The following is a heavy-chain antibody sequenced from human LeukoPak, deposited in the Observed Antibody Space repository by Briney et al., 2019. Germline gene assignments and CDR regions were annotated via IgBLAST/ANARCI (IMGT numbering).Heavy chain of an antibody. J-gene: IGHJ4*02. V-gene: IGHV3-20*04. CDR3: ARATVAGVFGYFDY. D-gene: IGHD6-19*01. Sequence: GGSLRLSCAASGFTFDDYGMSWVRQAPGKGLEWVAGINWIGGSTGYADSVKGRFTISRDNAKNSLCLQMNSLRAEDTALYYCARATVAGVFGYFDYWGQGTLVTVSS. CDR1: GFTFDDYG. CDR2: INWIGGST.